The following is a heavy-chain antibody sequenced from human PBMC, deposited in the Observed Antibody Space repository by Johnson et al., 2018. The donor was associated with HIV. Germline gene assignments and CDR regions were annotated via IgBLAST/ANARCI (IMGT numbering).Heavy chain of an antibody. CDR2: IYPGGST. J-gene: IGHJ3*02. Sequence: QVQLVESGGGVVQPGRSLRLSCAASGFTFSSYAMHWVRQAPGKGLEWVSIIYPGGSTYYTDAVKGRFTIARDNSDNTLFLQMNSLRADDTSMYYCSLSTSLSIAFDIWGQGTMVTVSS. D-gene: IGHD2-2*01. CDR3: SLSTSLSIAFDI. V-gene: IGHV3-NL1*01. CDR1: GFTFSSYA.